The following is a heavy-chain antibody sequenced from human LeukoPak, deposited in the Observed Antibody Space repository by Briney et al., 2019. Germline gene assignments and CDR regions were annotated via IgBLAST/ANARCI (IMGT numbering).Heavy chain of an antibody. Sequence: SETLSLTCAVYGGSFKDNYWSWIRQPPGKGLEWIGEINHSGTTNYNPSLKSRVTMSLDTSKNQLSLKLNSVTAVDTAVYYCARVPLRFLEPFDNWGQGTLVTVSS. J-gene: IGHJ4*02. CDR2: INHSGTT. D-gene: IGHD3-3*01. V-gene: IGHV4-34*01. CDR1: GGSFKDNY. CDR3: ARVPLRFLEPFDN.